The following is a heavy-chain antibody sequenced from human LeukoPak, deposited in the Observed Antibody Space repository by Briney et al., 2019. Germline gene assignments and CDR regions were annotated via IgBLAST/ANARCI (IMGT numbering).Heavy chain of an antibody. CDR2: INPNSGDT. D-gene: IGHD3-3*01. CDR3: ARGSYDFWSGYPYYFDY. V-gene: IGHV1-2*02. Sequence: ASVKVSCKASGYIFTDYYMYWVRQAPGQGLEWMGWINPNSGDTNYAQKFQGRVTMTRDMSTSTVYMELSSLRSEDTAVYYCARGSYDFWSGYPYYFDYWGQGTLVTVSS. J-gene: IGHJ4*02. CDR1: GYIFTDYY.